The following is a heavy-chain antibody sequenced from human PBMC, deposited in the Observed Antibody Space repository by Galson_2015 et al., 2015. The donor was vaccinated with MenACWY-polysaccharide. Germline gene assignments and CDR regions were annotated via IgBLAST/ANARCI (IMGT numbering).Heavy chain of an antibody. D-gene: IGHD2-15*01. J-gene: IGHJ5*02. V-gene: IGHV6-1*01. CDR3: ARGAVDNWFDP. Sequence: LGRTYYRSKWYNDYAVSVKSRLTINSDTSKNQFSLQLNSVTPEDTAVYYCARGAVDNWFDPWGQGTLVTVSS. CDR2: TYYRSKWYN.